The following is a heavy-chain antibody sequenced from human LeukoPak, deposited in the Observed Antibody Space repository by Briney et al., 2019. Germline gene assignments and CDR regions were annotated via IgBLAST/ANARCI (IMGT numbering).Heavy chain of an antibody. J-gene: IGHJ4*02. CDR3: VKHEGGYIDY. CDR1: GYNFTNSW. Sequence: GESLKISCKGSGYNFTNSWVAWVRQMPGKGLEWMGIIYVGDSYNIDSPSFQGQVTVSADKSITTAYLHWSSLKASDTAMYYCVKHEGGYIDYWGQGTLVTVSS. D-gene: IGHD2-15*01. V-gene: IGHV5-51*01. CDR2: IYVGDSYN.